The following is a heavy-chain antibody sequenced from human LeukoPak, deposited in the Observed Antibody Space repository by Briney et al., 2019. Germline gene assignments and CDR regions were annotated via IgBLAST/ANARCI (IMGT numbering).Heavy chain of an antibody. CDR2: ISSSGSNT. D-gene: IGHD4-23*01. V-gene: IGHV3-23*01. J-gene: IGHJ6*02. Sequence: GGSLRLSCAASEFTYGMNWVRQAPGKGLECVSAISSSGSNTYYADSVKGRFTISRDNSKNTLYLQMNSLRAEDTAVYYCARGGNSPYYYGMDVWGQGTTVTVSS. CDR1: EFTYG. CDR3: ARGGNSPYYYGMDV.